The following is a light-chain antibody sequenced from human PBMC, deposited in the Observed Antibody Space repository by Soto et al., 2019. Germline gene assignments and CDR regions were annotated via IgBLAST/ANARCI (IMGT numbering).Light chain of an antibody. CDR1: NSGSKN. CDR2: RDG. J-gene: IGLJ2*01. CDR3: QVWDSSTAGVV. V-gene: IGLV3-9*01. Sequence: SYELTQPLSVSEALGQTARITCGGNNSGSKNVHWYQQKPGQAPVLVIFRDGNRPSGIPERFSGSNSGNTATLTISRAQAGDEADFYCQVWDSSTAGVVFGGGTKLTVL.